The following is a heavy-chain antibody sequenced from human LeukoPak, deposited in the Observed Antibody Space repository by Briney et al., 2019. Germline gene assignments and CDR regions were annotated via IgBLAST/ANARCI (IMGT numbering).Heavy chain of an antibody. J-gene: IGHJ4*02. CDR1: GYSFTDYF. CDR3: ARMYYYGSGTYYGDY. V-gene: IGHV1-2*02. CDR2: LNPNSGDT. Sequence: ASVKASCKASGYSFTDYFVHWVRQAPGQGLEWVGLLNPNSGDTNYAEKFQGRVTMIRDSSINTAYMELSRLRSDDTAVYYCARMYYYGSGTYYGDYWGQGSLVTVSS. D-gene: IGHD3-10*01.